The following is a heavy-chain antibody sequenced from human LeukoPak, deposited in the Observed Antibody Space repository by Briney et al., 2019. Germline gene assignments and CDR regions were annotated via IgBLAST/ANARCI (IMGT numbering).Heavy chain of an antibody. CDR1: GGSVSNGNYY. V-gene: IGHV4-61*01. D-gene: IGHD3-22*01. CDR2: IYYSGST. CDR3: ARERSDDSSGYYYFDY. J-gene: IGHJ4*02. Sequence: SETLSLTCTVSGGSVSNGNYYWSWLRQPPGKALEWIGYIYYSGSTYYNPSLEGRVTISVDTSKNQFSVKLSSVTTADTAVYYCARERSDDSSGYYYFDYWGQGTLVTVSS.